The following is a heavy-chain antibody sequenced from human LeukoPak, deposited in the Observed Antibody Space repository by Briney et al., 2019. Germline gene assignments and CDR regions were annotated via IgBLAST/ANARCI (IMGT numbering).Heavy chain of an antibody. D-gene: IGHD6-13*01. Sequence: SETLSLTCAVSGGSISSSNWWSWVRQPPGKGLEWIGEIYHSGSTNYNPSLKSRVTISVDKSKNQFSLKLSSVTAADTAVYFCARGRVSSSTWYSTYYYYYYMDVWGKGTTVTFSS. CDR3: ARGRVSSSTWYSTYYYYYYMDV. V-gene: IGHV4-4*02. J-gene: IGHJ6*03. CDR2: IYHSGST. CDR1: GGSISSSNW.